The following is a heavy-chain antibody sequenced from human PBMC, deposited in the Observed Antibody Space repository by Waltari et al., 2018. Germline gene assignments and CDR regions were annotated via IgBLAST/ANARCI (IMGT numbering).Heavy chain of an antibody. V-gene: IGHV4-4*07. CDR2: IHISGRI. D-gene: IGHD3-10*01. J-gene: IGHJ5*02. CDR3: ARDYGQDWFDP. CDR1: GGSISDFY. Sequence: QVQLQESGTGLVRPSETLSLTCTVSGGSISDFYWTWIRQPAGKGLEWIGRIHISGRIDYHPSLRSRVSMSVDTSKNQFSLKLSSIIAADTAVYYCARDYGQDWFDPWGQGTLVTVSS.